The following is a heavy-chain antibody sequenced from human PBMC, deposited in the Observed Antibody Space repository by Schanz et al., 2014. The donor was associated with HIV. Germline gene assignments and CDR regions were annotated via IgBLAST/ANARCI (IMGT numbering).Heavy chain of an antibody. V-gene: IGHV3-23*04. Sequence: VQLVESGGRVVQPGRSLRLSCTTSGFTFSDYAMSWVRQAPGKGLEWVSAIVSSGGDTYYADFVEGRFTISRDNSKNTLYLQMHSLRAEDTAVYYCAKSSGWLYAHFDYWGQGTLVTVSS. J-gene: IGHJ4*02. CDR2: IVSSGGDT. CDR1: GFTFSDYA. D-gene: IGHD3-9*01. CDR3: AKSSGWLYAHFDY.